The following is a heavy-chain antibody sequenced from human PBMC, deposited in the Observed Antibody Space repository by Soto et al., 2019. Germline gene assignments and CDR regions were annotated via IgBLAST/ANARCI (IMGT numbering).Heavy chain of an antibody. CDR2: ISGSGGST. CDR3: ANFLGRNYGDCTRCYFDY. CDR1: GFTFSSYA. J-gene: IGHJ4*02. Sequence: GGSLRLSCAASGFTFSSYAMSWVRQAPGKGLEWVSAISGSGGSTYYADSVKGRFTISRDNSKNTLYLQMNSLRAEDTAVYYSANFLGRNYGDCTRCYFDYWGQGTLVTVSS. V-gene: IGHV3-23*01. D-gene: IGHD4-17*01.